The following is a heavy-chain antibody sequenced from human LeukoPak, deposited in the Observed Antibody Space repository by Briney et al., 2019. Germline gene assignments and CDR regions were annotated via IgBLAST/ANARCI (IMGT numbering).Heavy chain of an antibody. V-gene: IGHV3-23*01. J-gene: IGHJ4*02. D-gene: IGHD2-21*01. CDR1: GFPFSRYA. Sequence: TGGSLRLSCAGSGFPFSRYALSWVRQAPGKGLEWVSFISGTGGNTYYADSVKGRVTISRDNSKNTIYMQMNSLRAEDTAVYYCAIIPASNPFDYWGQGTLVTVSS. CDR2: ISGTGGNT. CDR3: AIIPASNPFDY.